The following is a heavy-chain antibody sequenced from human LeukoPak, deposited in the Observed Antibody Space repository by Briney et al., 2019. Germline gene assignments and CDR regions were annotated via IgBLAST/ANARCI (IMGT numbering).Heavy chain of an antibody. CDR3: TTQYNWNYVH. CDR2: AKSKTDRETT. Sequence: PGGSLRLSCVASGFTFSDAWMSWVRQAPGKGLEWGGRAKSKTDRETTDYPAPIKDRFNVSRDDSKNTLYLQMNSLKAEDTAVYYCTTQYNWNYVHWGQGTLVTVSS. V-gene: IGHV3-15*01. D-gene: IGHD1-7*01. CDR1: GFTFSDAW. J-gene: IGHJ4*01.